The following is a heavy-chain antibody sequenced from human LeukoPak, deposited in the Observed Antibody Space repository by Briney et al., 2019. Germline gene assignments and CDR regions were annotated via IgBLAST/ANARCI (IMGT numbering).Heavy chain of an antibody. CDR1: GFTFSSYG. D-gene: IGHD5-18*01. V-gene: IGHV3-30*02. J-gene: IGHJ4*02. Sequence: PGGSLRLSYSASGFTFSSYGMHWLRQAPGKGLAGVAFIRYDGSNKYYADSVKGRFTISRDNSKNTLYLQMNSLRAEDTAVYYCAKDRGEYSYGYVAWGQGTLVTVSS. CDR3: AKDRGEYSYGYVA. CDR2: IRYDGSNK.